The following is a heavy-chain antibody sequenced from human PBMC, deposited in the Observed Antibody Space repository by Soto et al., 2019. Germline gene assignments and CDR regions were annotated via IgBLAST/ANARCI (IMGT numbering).Heavy chain of an antibody. CDR2: INKDGSEK. CDR3: SRSLNX. V-gene: IGHV3-7*01. J-gene: IGHJ4*02. CDR1: GFTFSSYW. Sequence: WGSLRVSCAASGFTFSSYWMDWVRQTPGRGLEWVANINKDGSEKNYVDSVKVRFTIYRDNDKNSLYLQMSSLTAEDSALYYSSRSLNXWGQATRVTVSX.